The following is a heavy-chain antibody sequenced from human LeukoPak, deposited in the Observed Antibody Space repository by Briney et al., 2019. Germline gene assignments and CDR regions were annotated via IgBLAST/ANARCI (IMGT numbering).Heavy chain of an antibody. V-gene: IGHV3-21*01. J-gene: IGHJ4*02. Sequence: GGSLRLSCAASGFTFSSYSMNWVRQAPGKGLEWVSSISSSSYIYYADSVKGRFTISRDNAKNSLYLQMNSLRAEDTAVYYCAREVVGATEYYFDYWGQGTLVTVSS. D-gene: IGHD1-26*01. CDR3: AREVVGATEYYFDY. CDR2: ISSSSYI. CDR1: GFTFSSYS.